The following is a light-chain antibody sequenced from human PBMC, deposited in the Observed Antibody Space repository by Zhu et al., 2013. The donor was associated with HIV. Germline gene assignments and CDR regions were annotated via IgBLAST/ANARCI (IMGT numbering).Light chain of an antibody. CDR1: QSVSTN. CDR3: QQYNNWPPGT. Sequence: EIVLTQSPATLSVSPGERATLSCRASQSVSTNVAWYQQRPGQAPKLLVYGVSIRAAGIPVRFSGSGSETDFTLTISSLESADFALYYCQQYNNWPPGTFGGGTKVEVK. CDR2: GVS. J-gene: IGKJ4*01. V-gene: IGKV3-15*01.